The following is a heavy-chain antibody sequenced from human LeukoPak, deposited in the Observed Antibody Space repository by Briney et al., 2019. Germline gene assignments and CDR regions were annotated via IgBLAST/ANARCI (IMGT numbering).Heavy chain of an antibody. CDR2: ISSNGGST. Sequence: PGGSLRLSCSASGFTFSSYATHWVRQAPGKGLEYVSAISSNGGSTYYADSVKGRFTISRDNSKNTLYLQMSSLRAEDTAVYYCVKDRAQVRGVFFDYWGQGTLVTVSS. J-gene: IGHJ4*02. CDR3: VKDRAQVRGVFFDY. CDR1: GFTFSSYA. V-gene: IGHV3-64D*06. D-gene: IGHD3-10*01.